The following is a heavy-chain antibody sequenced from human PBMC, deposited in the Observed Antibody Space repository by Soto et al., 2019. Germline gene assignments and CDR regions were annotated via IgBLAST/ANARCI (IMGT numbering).Heavy chain of an antibody. CDR1: GFTFSSYS. D-gene: IGHD2-15*01. Sequence: GGSLRLSCAASGFTFSSYSMNWVRQAPGKGLEWVSYISSSSSTIYYADSVKGRFTISGDNAKNSLYLQMNSLSAEDTAVYYCASLDIVVVVAAHYYYYMDVWGKGTTVTVSS. J-gene: IGHJ6*03. CDR2: ISSSSSTI. CDR3: ASLDIVVVVAAHYYYYMDV. V-gene: IGHV3-48*01.